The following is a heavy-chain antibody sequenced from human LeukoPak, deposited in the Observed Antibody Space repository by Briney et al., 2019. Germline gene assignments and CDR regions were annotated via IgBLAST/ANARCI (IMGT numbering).Heavy chain of an antibody. CDR3: ARLQPLVIPAAKLGFDY. CDR1: GFTFSNYG. CDR2: VSGSGANT. Sequence: GRSLRLSCAASGFTFSNYGMGWVRQTPGKGLEWLSSVSGSGANTYYADSVKGRFTISRDNSRDRIYLQMNSLRTDDTAVYYCARLQPLVIPAAKLGFDYWGQGTLVTVSS. V-gene: IGHV3-23*01. J-gene: IGHJ4*02. D-gene: IGHD2-2*01.